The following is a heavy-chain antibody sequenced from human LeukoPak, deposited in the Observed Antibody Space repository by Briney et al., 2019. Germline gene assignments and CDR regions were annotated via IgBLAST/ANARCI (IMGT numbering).Heavy chain of an antibody. D-gene: IGHD1-26*01. CDR3: TRRGELLYYYYMDV. CDR1: GFTFRNHG. J-gene: IGHJ6*03. V-gene: IGHV3-33*08. Sequence: PGGSLRLSCVFSGFTFRNHGMHWVRQAPGKGLEWVAVASSDEVNQNYAYSVKGRFLISRDNSKDTLHLQMNSLKTEDTAVYFCTRRGELLYYYYMDVWGKGTTVTVSS. CDR2: ASSDEVNQ.